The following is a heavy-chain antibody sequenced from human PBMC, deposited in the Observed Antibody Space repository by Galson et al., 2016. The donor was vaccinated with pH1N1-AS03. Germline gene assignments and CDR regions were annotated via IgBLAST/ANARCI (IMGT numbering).Heavy chain of an antibody. V-gene: IGHV4-30-2*01. D-gene: IGHD3-10*01. CDR2: IYHTGST. Sequence: TLSLTCAVSGGSISSSGYSWSWIRQPPGKGLEWIGYIYHTGSTYYNPSLKSRVTISVDRSKNHFSLKLTSVTAADTAVYSCARARISLVRGSFYYYGMDVWGQGTTVTVSS. CDR1: GGSISSSGYS. CDR3: ARARISLVRGSFYYYGMDV. J-gene: IGHJ6*02.